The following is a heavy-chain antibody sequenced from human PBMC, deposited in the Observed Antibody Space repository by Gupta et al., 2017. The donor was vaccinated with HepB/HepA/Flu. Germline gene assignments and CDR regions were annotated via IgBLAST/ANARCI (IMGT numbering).Heavy chain of an antibody. V-gene: IGHV1-46*01. D-gene: IGHD1-26*01. Sequence: QVQLVQSGAEVKKPGASVKVSCKASGYTFTNYYMHWGRQAPGQGFEWMGVINPSVGSTSYADKFQGRVTMTRDTSTTTVYMELSSLRSEDTAVYYCARGNSGSYSAFDIWGQGTMVTVSS. CDR1: GYTFTNYY. J-gene: IGHJ3*02. CDR2: INPSVGST. CDR3: ARGNSGSYSAFDI.